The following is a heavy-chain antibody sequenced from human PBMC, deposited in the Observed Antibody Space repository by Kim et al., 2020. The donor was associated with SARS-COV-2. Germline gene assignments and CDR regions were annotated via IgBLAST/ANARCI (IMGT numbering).Heavy chain of an antibody. CDR1: GYTFNTYA. J-gene: IGHJ4*02. D-gene: IGHD3-22*01. CDR3: ARDHRNSSGYYSFDY. Sequence: ASVKVSCKTSGYTFNTYALHWVRQAPGQRLDWMGWINGGNGYTEYSENFQGRVTFTKDTSAKTAYLEPSSLTSEDTAVYYCARDHRNSSGYYSFDYWGQGTLVTVSS. CDR2: INGGNGYT. V-gene: IGHV1-3*01.